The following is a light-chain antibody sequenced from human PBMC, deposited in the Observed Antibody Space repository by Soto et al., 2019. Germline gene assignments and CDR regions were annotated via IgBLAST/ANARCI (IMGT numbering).Light chain of an antibody. V-gene: IGKV3-11*01. Sequence: EIVLTQSPGILSLSPGERATLSCRASQSVSNDFLAWYQQKPGQAPRLLIYGASNRATGIPARFSGSGSGTDFTLTISSLEPEDFAVYYCQQRSNWPWTFGQGTKVEIK. J-gene: IGKJ1*01. CDR1: QSVSNDF. CDR2: GAS. CDR3: QQRSNWPWT.